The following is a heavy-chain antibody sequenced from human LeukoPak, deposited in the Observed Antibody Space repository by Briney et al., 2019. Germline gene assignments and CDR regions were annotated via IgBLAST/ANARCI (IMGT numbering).Heavy chain of an antibody. CDR2: SSAYNDNT. D-gene: IGHD1-26*01. Sequence: ASVKVSCKATGSSFTSNGISWVRLAPGPGLEWMGWSSAYNDNTNYAQRLQGRVTMTTDTSTSTAYKELRSLRSDYTAVYYCAAEVGATYFDYWGQGTLVTVSS. CDR3: AAEVGATYFDY. CDR1: GSSFTSNG. V-gene: IGHV1-18*01. J-gene: IGHJ4*02.